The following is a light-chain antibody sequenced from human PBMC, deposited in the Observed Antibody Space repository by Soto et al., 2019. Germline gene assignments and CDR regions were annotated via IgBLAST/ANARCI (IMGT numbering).Light chain of an antibody. CDR3: SSYTSSSTLV. J-gene: IGLJ2*01. V-gene: IGLV2-14*01. Sequence: QSALTQPASVSGFPGQSITISCTGSNSDIRSNKYVSWYQQHPGRAPQLVIYEVTNRPSDVSFRFSGSKSGNTASLTISGLQAEDEADYYCSSYTSSSTLVFGGGTKLTVL. CDR2: EVT. CDR1: NSDIRSNKY.